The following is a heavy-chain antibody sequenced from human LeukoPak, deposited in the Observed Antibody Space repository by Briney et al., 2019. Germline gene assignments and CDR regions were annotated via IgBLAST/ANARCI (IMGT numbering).Heavy chain of an antibody. CDR1: GGSFSGYY. Sequence: PSETLSLTCAVYGGSFSGYYWSWIRQPPGKGLEWIGEINHSGSTNYNPSLKSRVTISVDTSKNQFSLKLSSVTAADTAVYYCARGPGIAAAGTNYFDYWGQGNLVTVSS. J-gene: IGHJ4*02. CDR3: ARGPGIAAAGTNYFDY. V-gene: IGHV4-34*01. CDR2: INHSGST. D-gene: IGHD6-13*01.